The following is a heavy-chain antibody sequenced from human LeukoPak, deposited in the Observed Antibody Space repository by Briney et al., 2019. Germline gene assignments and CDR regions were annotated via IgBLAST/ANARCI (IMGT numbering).Heavy chain of an antibody. D-gene: IGHD6-19*01. CDR2: ISGSGGST. CDR3: AKTRGSGWPSSLDY. CDR1: GFTFGSYA. V-gene: IGHV3-23*01. J-gene: IGHJ4*02. Sequence: GGSLRLSCAVSGFTFGSYAMSWVRQAPGKGLEWVSAISGSGGSTYYADSVKGRFTISRDNSKNTLYLQMNSLRAEDTAVYYCAKTRGSGWPSSLDYWGQGTLVTVSS.